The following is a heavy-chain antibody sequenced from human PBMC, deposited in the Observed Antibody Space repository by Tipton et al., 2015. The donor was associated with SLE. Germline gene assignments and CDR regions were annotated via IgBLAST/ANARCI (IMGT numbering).Heavy chain of an antibody. Sequence: TLSLTCTVSGGSISSGSYYWTWVRQPAGKGLEWIGHIYTSGTTNYNPSLKSRVTISADTSKNQFSLTLKSVTAADTAVYYCARRRGSSNWYSRYGLDVWGQGTTVTVSS. J-gene: IGHJ6*02. D-gene: IGHD6-13*01. V-gene: IGHV4-61*09. CDR1: GGSISSGSYY. CDR3: ARRRGSSNWYSRYGLDV. CDR2: IYTSGTT.